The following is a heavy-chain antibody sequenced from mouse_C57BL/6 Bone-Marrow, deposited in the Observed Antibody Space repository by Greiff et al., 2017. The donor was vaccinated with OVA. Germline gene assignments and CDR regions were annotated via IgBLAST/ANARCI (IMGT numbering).Heavy chain of an antibody. J-gene: IGHJ4*01. CDR1: GYTFTSYG. V-gene: IGHV1-81*01. Sequence: QVQLKESGAELARPGASVKLSCKASGYTFTSYGISWVKQRTGQGLEWIGEIYPRSGNTYYNEKFKGKATLTADKSSSTAYMELRSLTSEDSAVYFCARSFDGYPFYYAMDYWGQGTSVTVSS. D-gene: IGHD2-3*01. CDR3: ARSFDGYPFYYAMDY. CDR2: IYPRSGNT.